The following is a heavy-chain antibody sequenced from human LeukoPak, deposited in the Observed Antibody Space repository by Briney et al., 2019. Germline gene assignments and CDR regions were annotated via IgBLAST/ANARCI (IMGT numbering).Heavy chain of an antibody. J-gene: IGHJ6*02. CDR3: ARATRYYYYYGMDV. V-gene: IGHV4-34*01. Sequence: SETLSLTCAVYGGSFSGYYWSWIRQPPGKGLEWIGEINHSGSTNYNPSLKSRVTISVDTSKNQFSLKLSSVTAADTAVYYRARATRYYYYYGMDVWGQGTTVTVSS. CDR1: GGSFSGYY. CDR2: INHSGST.